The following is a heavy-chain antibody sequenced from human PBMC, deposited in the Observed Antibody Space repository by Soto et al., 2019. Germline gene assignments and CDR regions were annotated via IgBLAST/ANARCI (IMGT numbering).Heavy chain of an antibody. CDR1: GGSISSYY. Sequence: SETLSLTCTVSGGSISSYYWSWIRQPPGKGLEWIGYIYYTGTTNYNPSLKSRVTISVDTSKNQFSLKLSSVTAADTAVYYCAREDRDRETGLVPAAIDGMDVWGQGTTVT. CDR2: IYYTGTT. D-gene: IGHD2-2*01. CDR3: AREDRDRETGLVPAAIDGMDV. J-gene: IGHJ6*02. V-gene: IGHV4-59*01.